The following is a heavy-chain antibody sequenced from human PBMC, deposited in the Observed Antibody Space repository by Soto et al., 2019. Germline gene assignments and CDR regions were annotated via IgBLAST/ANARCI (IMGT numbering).Heavy chain of an antibody. Sequence: PGESLNISCKGSGYRFTSYWIGCVRPMPGKGLEWMGIIYPGDSDTRYSPSFQGQVTISADKSISTAYLQWSSLKASDTAMYYCARHGVGDILTGHPDCWGQGTLVTVSS. CDR3: ARHGVGDILTGHPDC. V-gene: IGHV5-51*01. CDR2: IYPGDSDT. CDR1: GYRFTSYW. D-gene: IGHD3-9*01. J-gene: IGHJ4*02.